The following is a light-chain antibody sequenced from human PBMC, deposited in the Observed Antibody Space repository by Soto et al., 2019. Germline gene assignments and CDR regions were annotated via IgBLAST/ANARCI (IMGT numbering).Light chain of an antibody. CDR1: QSLTATY. Sequence: EIVLTQSPGTLSLSPGESATLSCRVSQSLTATYLAWYQQNPGQAPRLLIDGASSRATGVPDMFSGSGSGTDFTLTIRRLEPEELAVFYCQQYGNSPITLGLGTRREIK. CDR2: GAS. J-gene: IGKJ5*01. CDR3: QQYGNSPIT. V-gene: IGKV3-20*01.